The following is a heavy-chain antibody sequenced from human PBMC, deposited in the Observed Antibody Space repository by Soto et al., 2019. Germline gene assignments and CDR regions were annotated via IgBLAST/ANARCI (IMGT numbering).Heavy chain of an antibody. CDR1: GFTFSSYY. D-gene: IGHD5-18*01. Sequence: EVQVVESGGGLVQPGGSLRLSCAASGFTFSSYYMSWVRQPPGKGLEWVANIKQDGSEKYYVDSVKGRFTISRDNAKNSLYLQMNSLRAEDTVVYYCARDGYSAAFDIWGQGAMVTVSS. CDR3: ARDGYSAAFDI. J-gene: IGHJ3*02. V-gene: IGHV3-7*01. CDR2: IKQDGSEK.